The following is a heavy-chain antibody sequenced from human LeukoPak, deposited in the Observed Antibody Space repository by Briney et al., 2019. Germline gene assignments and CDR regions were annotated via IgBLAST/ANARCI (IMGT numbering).Heavy chain of an antibody. CDR2: INWSGGST. D-gene: IGHD3-22*01. Sequence: GGSLRLSCAASGFTFDDYGMSWVRQAPGKGLEWVSGINWSGGSTGYADSVKGRFTISRDNAKNALYLQMNSLRAEDTALYYCARGGSGYYDSSGYYYGSGSVYYFDYWGQGTLVTVSS. J-gene: IGHJ4*02. CDR1: GFTFDDYG. CDR3: ARGGSGYYDSSGYYYGSGSVYYFDY. V-gene: IGHV3-20*04.